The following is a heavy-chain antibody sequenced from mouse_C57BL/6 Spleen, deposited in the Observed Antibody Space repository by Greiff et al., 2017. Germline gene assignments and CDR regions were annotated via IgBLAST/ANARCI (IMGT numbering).Heavy chain of an antibody. Sequence: VQLTESGPGLVQPSQSLSITCTVSGFSLTSYGVHWVRQSPGKGLEWLGVIWSGGSTDYNSAFISSLSISKDNSKSQIFLKMNSLQADATAIYYCARDGSSYRGSMDYWGQGTSVTVSS. CDR2: IWSGGST. CDR1: GFSLTSYG. CDR3: ARDGSSYRGSMDY. J-gene: IGHJ4*01. D-gene: IGHD1-1*01. V-gene: IGHV2-2*01.